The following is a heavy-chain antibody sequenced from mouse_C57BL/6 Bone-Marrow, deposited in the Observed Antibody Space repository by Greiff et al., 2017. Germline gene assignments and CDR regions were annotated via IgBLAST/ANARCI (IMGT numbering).Heavy chain of an antibody. V-gene: IGHV1-81*01. CDR2: IYPRSGNT. D-gene: IGHD1-1*01. CDR1: GYTFTSYG. Sequence: QVQLQQSGAELARPGASVKLSCKASGYTFTSYGISWVKQRTGQGLEWIGEIYPRSGNTYYNEKFKGKATLPADKSSSTAYMELRSLTSEDSAVYFCARDYYYGSGYWYFDVWGTGTTVTVSS. CDR3: ARDYYYGSGYWYFDV. J-gene: IGHJ1*03.